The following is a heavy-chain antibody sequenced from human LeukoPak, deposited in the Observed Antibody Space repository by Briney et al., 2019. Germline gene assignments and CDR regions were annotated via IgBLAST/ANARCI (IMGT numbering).Heavy chain of an antibody. V-gene: IGHV4-39*07. J-gene: IGHJ4*02. CDR3: ARLPLTGRYFDY. Sequence: SETLSLTCTVSGGSISSSSYYWGWIRQPPGKGLEWIGSIYYSGSTYYNPSLKSRVTISVDTSKNQFSLKLSSVTAADTAVHYCARLPLTGRYFDYWGQGTLVTVSS. D-gene: IGHD1-26*01. CDR1: GGSISSSSYY. CDR2: IYYSGST.